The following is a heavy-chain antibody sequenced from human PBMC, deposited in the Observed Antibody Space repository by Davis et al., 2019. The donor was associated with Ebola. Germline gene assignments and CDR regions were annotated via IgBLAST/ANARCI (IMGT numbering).Heavy chain of an antibody. V-gene: IGHV1-24*01. D-gene: IGHD6-19*01. J-gene: IGHJ6*04. CDR1: GYTLTELS. CDR3: ARDSSGWYGYGMDV. Sequence: ASVKVSCKVSGYTLTELSIHWVRQAPGKGLEWMGNFDPEDGETIYAQKFQGRVTMTEDTSTDTAYMELSSLRSEDTAVYYCARDSSGWYGYGMDVWGKGTTVTVSS. CDR2: FDPEDGET.